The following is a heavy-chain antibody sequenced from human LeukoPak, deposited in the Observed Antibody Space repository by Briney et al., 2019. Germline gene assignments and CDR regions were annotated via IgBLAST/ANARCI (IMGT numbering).Heavy chain of an antibody. J-gene: IGHJ4*02. CDR2: ISSSSRYI. CDR3: ARDTHYYDSSGYPLYSFDY. Sequence: AGSLRLSCAASGFTFSSYTMNWVRQAPGKGLEWVSSISSSSRYIYYADSVKGRFTISRDNAKNSLYLQMNSLRAEDTAVYYCARDTHYYDSSGYPLYSFDYWGQGTLVIVSS. D-gene: IGHD3-22*01. CDR1: GFTFSSYT. V-gene: IGHV3-21*01.